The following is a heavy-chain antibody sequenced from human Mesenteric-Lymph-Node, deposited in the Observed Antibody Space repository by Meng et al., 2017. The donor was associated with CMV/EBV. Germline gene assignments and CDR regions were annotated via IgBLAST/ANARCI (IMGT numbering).Heavy chain of an antibody. CDR3: ARDRDTDWYSPFDY. CDR1: GYTFIDYY. V-gene: IGHV1-2*06. J-gene: IGHJ4*02. CDR2: INPKTGSR. Sequence: QVQLVQPGVEVKKPGASVRVSCKASGYTFIDYYINWVRQAPGQGLEWMGRINPKTGSRSYAQNFQGRVTMTRDTSINTAYMEVNRLNSDDTAMYYCARDRDTDWYSPFDYWGPGTLVTVSS. D-gene: IGHD3-9*01.